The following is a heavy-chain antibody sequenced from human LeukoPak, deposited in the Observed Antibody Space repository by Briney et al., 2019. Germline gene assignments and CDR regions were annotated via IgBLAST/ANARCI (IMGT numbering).Heavy chain of an antibody. CDR1: GFTFSSYA. CDR2: ISSSSSYI. V-gene: IGHV3-21*01. Sequence: PGGSLRLSCAASGFTFSSYAMSWVRQAPGKGLEWVSSISSSSSYIYYADSVKGRFTISRDNAKNSLYLQMNSLRAEDTAVYYCATGYCSGGSCYFSFDYWGQGTLVTVSS. J-gene: IGHJ4*02. D-gene: IGHD2-15*01. CDR3: ATGYCSGGSCYFSFDY.